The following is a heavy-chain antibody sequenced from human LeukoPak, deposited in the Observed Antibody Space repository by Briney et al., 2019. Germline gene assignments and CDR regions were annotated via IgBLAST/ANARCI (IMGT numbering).Heavy chain of an antibody. J-gene: IGHJ4*02. Sequence: GESLKISCKGSGYSFTSYWIGWVRQMPGKGLEWMGIIYPGDSDTRYSPSFQGQVTISADKSISTAYLQWSSLKASDTAMYYCARQSYGSGSYYAYFDCWGQGTLVTVSS. D-gene: IGHD3-10*01. CDR2: IYPGDSDT. CDR3: ARQSYGSGSYYAYFDC. V-gene: IGHV5-51*01. CDR1: GYSFTSYW.